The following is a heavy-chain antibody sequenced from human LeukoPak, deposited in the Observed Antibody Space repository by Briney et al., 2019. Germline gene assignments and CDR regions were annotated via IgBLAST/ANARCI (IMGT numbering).Heavy chain of an antibody. V-gene: IGHV3-15*01. CDR1: GFNFSNAW. J-gene: IGHJ4*02. CDR3: TTKDSAMITFDF. CDR2: IKSKTDGETT. Sequence: GGSLRLSCAASGFNFSNAWMNWVRQAPGKGLEWVGRIKSKTDGETTDYAAPVKDRFTISRDDSKNTLYLQMHSLKTEDTAVYYCTTKDSAMITFDFWGQGTLVTVSS. D-gene: IGHD5-18*01.